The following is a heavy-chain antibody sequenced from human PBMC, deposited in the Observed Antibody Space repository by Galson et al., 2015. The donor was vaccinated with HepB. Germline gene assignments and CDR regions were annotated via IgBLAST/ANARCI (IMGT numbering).Heavy chain of an antibody. CDR1: GGTFSSYA. V-gene: IGHV1-69*10. CDR2: IIPILGIA. CDR3: ARDPTTVTRGGAFDI. Sequence: SVKVSCKASGGTFSSYAISWVRQAPGQGLEWMGGIIPILGIANYAQKFQGRVTITADKSTSTAYMELSSLRSEDTAVYYCARDPTTVTRGGAFDIWGQGTMVTVSS. J-gene: IGHJ3*02. D-gene: IGHD4-17*01.